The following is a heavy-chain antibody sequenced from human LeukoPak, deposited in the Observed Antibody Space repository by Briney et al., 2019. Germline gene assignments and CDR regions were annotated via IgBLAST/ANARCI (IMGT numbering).Heavy chain of an antibody. D-gene: IGHD6-19*01. V-gene: IGHV4-39*07. J-gene: IGHJ3*02. Sequence: SETLSLTCTVSGGSISSSSYYWGWIRQPPGKGLEWIGSIYYSGSTYYNPSLKSRVTISVDTSKNQFSLKLSSVTAADTAVYYCARERSVDDAFDIWGQGTMVTVSS. CDR3: ARERSVDDAFDI. CDR1: GGSISSSSYY. CDR2: IYYSGST.